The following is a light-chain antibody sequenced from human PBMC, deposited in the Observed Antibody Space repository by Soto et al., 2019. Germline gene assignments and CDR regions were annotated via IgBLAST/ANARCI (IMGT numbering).Light chain of an antibody. CDR2: DVS. V-gene: IGLV2-14*01. CDR3: SSYTRRSHLGGV. CDR1: SSDVGGYNY. Sequence: QSALTQPASVSGSPGQSITISCTGTSSDVGGYNYVSWYQQHPGKAPKLMIYDVSNRPSGVSNRFSGSKSGNTASLTISGLQAEDEADYYCSSYTRRSHLGGVFGGGTKLTVL. J-gene: IGLJ2*01.